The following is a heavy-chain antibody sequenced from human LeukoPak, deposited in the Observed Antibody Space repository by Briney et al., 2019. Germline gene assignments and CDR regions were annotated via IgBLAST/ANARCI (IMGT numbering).Heavy chain of an antibody. D-gene: IGHD3-3*01. J-gene: IGHJ4*02. Sequence: PGGSLRLSCAASGFTFSSYSMNWVRQAPGKGLEWVSSISSSSSYIYYADSVKGRFTISRDNAKNSLYLQMNSLRAEDTAVYYCAREDFSRTNFDYWGQGTLVTVSS. V-gene: IGHV3-21*01. CDR3: AREDFSRTNFDY. CDR2: ISSSSSYI. CDR1: GFTFSSYS.